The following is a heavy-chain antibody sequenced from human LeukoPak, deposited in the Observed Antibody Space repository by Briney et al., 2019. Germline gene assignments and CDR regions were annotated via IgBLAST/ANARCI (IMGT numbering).Heavy chain of an antibody. J-gene: IGHJ4*02. CDR2: ISAYNGNT. V-gene: IGHV1-18*01. CDR3: ARSGVGYYYDSSGYYPLDY. Sequence: ASVTVSFTSSGYTFTNYGISWVRQAPGQGLEWMGWISAYNGNTNYAQKLQGRVTMTTDTSTSTAYMELRSLRSGDTAVYYYARSGVGYYYDSSGYYPLDYWGQGTLVTVSS. CDR1: GYTFTNYG. D-gene: IGHD3-22*01.